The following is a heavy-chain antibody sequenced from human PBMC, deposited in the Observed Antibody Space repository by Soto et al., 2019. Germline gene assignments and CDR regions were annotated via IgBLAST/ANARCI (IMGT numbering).Heavy chain of an antibody. CDR3: ARVVGALGHRFDP. D-gene: IGHD1-26*01. Sequence: QVQLVQSGAEVKKPGASVKVSCKASGYTFTSYGISWVRQAPGQGLEGMGRISVYNGNTNYAQKPQHRXTXTXAXXPSTRYMELRSLSSDDTAVYYCARVVGALGHRFDPWGQGTLVTVSS. CDR2: ISVYNGNT. J-gene: IGHJ5*02. V-gene: IGHV1-18*01. CDR1: GYTFTSYG.